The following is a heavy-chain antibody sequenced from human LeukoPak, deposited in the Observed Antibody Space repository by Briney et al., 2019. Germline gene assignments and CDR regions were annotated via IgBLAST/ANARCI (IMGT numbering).Heavy chain of an antibody. CDR3: ARHGSFYYFDY. Sequence: PSETLSLTCTVSGGSISSYYWSWIRQPPGKGLEWIGYIYYSGSTNYSPSLKSRVTISVDTSKDQFSLKLSSVTAADTAVYYCARHGSFYYFDYWGQGTLVTVS. J-gene: IGHJ4*02. CDR2: IYYSGST. CDR1: GGSISSYY. V-gene: IGHV4-59*08.